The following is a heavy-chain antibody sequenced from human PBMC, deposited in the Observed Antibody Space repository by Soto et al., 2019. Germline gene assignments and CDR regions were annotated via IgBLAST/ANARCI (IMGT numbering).Heavy chain of an antibody. D-gene: IGHD1-7*01. CDR2: ISYDGSNK. CDR1: GFTFSSYG. V-gene: IGHV3-30*03. Sequence: QVQLVESGGGVVQPGRSLRLSCAASGFTFSSYGMHWVRQAPGKGLEWVAVISYDGSNKYYADSVKGRFTISRDNSKNTLYLQMNSLRAEDTAVYYCARSRTGTGMDVWGQGTTVTVSS. CDR3: ARSRTGTGMDV. J-gene: IGHJ6*02.